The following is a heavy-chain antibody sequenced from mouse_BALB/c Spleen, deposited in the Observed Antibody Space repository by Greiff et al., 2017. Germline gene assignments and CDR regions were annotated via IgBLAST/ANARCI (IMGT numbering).Heavy chain of an antibody. D-gene: IGHD2-14*01. CDR1: GFTFSDYY. CDR2: ISDGGSYT. Sequence: EVQLVESGGGLVKPGGSLKLSCAASGFTFSDYYMYWVRQTPEKRLEWVATISDGGSYTYYPDSVKGRFTISRDNAKNNLYLQMSSLKSEDTAMYYCARGRGTTPMDYWGQGTSVTVSS. J-gene: IGHJ4*01. V-gene: IGHV5-4*02. CDR3: ARGRGTTPMDY.